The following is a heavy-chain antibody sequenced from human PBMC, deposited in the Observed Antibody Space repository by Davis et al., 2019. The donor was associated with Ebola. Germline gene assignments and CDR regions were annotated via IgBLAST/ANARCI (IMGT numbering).Heavy chain of an antibody. Sequence: PGGSLRLSCKASGYTFTRYWIVWVRQMPGKGLECMGIIFPGDSDTRYSPSFQGQVTISADKSISTAYLQWSSLKASDTAMYYCARGTDGYNPGGYFDSWGQGTLVTVSS. D-gene: IGHD5-24*01. CDR1: GYTFTRYW. V-gene: IGHV5-51*01. CDR3: ARGTDGYNPGGYFDS. J-gene: IGHJ4*02. CDR2: IFPGDSDT.